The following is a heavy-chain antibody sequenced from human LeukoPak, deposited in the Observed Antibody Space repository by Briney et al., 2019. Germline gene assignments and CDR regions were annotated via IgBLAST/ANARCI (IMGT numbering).Heavy chain of an antibody. CDR2: IYTSGST. CDR3: ARGEITMVRRVIITKSPFDY. J-gene: IGHJ4*02. D-gene: IGHD3-10*01. V-gene: IGHV4-61*02. Sequence: PSQTLSLTCTVSGGSISSGSYYWRWLRQPAGTGLEWIGRIYTSGSTNYNPSLKSRVTISVDTSKNQFSLKLSSVTAADTAVYYCARGEITMVRRVIITKSPFDYWGQGTLVTVSS. CDR1: GGSISSGSYY.